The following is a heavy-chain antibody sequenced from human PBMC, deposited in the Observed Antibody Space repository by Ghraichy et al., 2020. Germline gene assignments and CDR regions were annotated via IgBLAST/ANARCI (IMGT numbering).Heavy chain of an antibody. CDR3: AREEKGAAAGTFDY. V-gene: IGHV4-38-2*02. CDR2: IYHSGST. J-gene: IGHJ4*02. Sequence: SETLSLTCTVSGYSISSGYYWGWIRQPPGKGLEWIGSIYHSGSTYYNPSLKSRVTISVDTSKNQFSLKLSSVTAADTAVYYCAREEKGAAAGTFDYWGQGTLVTVSS. CDR1: GYSISSGYY. D-gene: IGHD6-13*01.